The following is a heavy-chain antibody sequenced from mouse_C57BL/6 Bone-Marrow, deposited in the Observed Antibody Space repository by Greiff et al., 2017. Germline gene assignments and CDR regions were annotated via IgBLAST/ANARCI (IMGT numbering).Heavy chain of an antibody. V-gene: IGHV1-7*01. CDR1: GYTFTSYW. Sequence: QVQLQQSGAELAKPGASVKLSCKASGYTFTSYWMHWVKQRPGQGLEWLGYINPSSGYTKYNQKFKDKATLTADNSSSTAYMQLSSLTYEDSAVYYCAGGLGRVYYAMDYWGQGTSVTVSS. CDR3: AGGLGRVYYAMDY. J-gene: IGHJ4*01. D-gene: IGHD4-1*01. CDR2: INPSSGYT.